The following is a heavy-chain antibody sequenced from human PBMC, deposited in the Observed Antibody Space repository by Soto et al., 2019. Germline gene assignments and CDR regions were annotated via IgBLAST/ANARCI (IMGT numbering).Heavy chain of an antibody. V-gene: IGHV4-59*08. CDR1: GGSISSYY. D-gene: IGHD6-13*01. CDR3: ASLRRAAAGSIDY. CDR2: IYYSGST. Sequence: QEQLQESGPGLVKPSETLSLTCTVSGGSISSYYWSWIRQPPGKGLEWIGYIYYSGSTNYNPSLKSRVTISVDTSKNQFSLKLRSVTAADTAVYYCASLRRAAAGSIDYWGQGTLVTVSS. J-gene: IGHJ4*02.